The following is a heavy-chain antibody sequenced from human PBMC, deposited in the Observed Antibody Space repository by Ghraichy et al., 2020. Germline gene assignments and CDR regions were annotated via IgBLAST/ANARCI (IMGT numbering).Heavy chain of an antibody. CDR3: ARVHSGNYYAPFDS. CDR2: IYSGDIT. J-gene: IGHJ4*02. D-gene: IGHD5-12*01. CDR1: GLSVSGSF. Sequence: GGSLRLSCAASGLSVSGSFMSWVRQAPGKGLEWVSVIYSGDITYYRDSVKGRFTISRDTSKNTLYLQMTSLRVEDTAVYYCARVHSGNYYAPFDSWGQGTLVTVSS. V-gene: IGHV3-66*01.